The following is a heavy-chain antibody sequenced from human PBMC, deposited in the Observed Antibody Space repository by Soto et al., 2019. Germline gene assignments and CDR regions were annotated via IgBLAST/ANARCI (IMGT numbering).Heavy chain of an antibody. Sequence: SVKVSCKASGYTFTYRYLHWVRQAPGQALEWMGWITPFNGNTNYAQKFQDRVTITRDRSMSTAYMELSSLRSEDTAMYYCAGWTPEDAFDIWGQGTMVTVSS. D-gene: IGHD3-3*01. V-gene: IGHV1-45*02. CDR1: GYTFTYRY. J-gene: IGHJ3*02. CDR2: ITPFNGNT. CDR3: AGWTPEDAFDI.